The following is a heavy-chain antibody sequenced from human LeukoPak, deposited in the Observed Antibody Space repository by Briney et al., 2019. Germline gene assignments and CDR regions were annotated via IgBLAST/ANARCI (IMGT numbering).Heavy chain of an antibody. CDR2: MYHSGDT. CDR3: ARDHGSSWYGMTSLALDY. CDR1: GYSVSSGYY. J-gene: IGHJ4*02. Sequence: ESSETLSLTCTVSGYSVSSGYYWGWIRQPPGKGLEWIASMYHSGDTYYNPSLRSRVTISVDTSKNQVSLKLSSVTAADTAVYYCARDHGSSWYGMTSLALDYWGQGTLVTVSS. D-gene: IGHD6-13*01. V-gene: IGHV4-38-2*02.